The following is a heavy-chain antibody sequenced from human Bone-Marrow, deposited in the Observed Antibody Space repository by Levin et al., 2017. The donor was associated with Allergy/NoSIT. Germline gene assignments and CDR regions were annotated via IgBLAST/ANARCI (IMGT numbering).Heavy chain of an antibody. Sequence: PGGSLRLSCTASGFSLSHYVVHWVRQTPGKGLEWVAVISYDGNNKHYADSVKGRFTISRSRDTVSLQMNSLRVADAAVYFCARDHGGTNWFFYFDQWGQGAQVTVSS. CDR1: GFSLSHYV. V-gene: IGHV3-30-3*01. CDR2: ISYDGNNK. D-gene: IGHD3-10*01. J-gene: IGHJ4*02. CDR3: ARDHGGTNWFFYFDQ.